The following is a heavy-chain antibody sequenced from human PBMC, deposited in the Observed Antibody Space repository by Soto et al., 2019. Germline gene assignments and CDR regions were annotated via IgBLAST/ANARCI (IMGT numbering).Heavy chain of an antibody. D-gene: IGHD1-26*01. J-gene: IGHJ3*02. CDR2: ISYDGSNK. Sequence: GVSLRLSCAASGFTFSSYAMHWVRQAPGKGLEWVAVISYDGSNKYYADSLKGRFTISRDNSKNTLYLQMNSLRAEDTAVYYCARDSGGVGATTPTGAFDIWGQGTMVTVSS. V-gene: IGHV3-30-3*01. CDR1: GFTFSSYA. CDR3: ARDSGGVGATTPTGAFDI.